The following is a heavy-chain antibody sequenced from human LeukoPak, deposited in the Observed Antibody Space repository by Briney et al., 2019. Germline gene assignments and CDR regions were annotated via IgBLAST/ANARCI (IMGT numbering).Heavy chain of an antibody. CDR3: ASTGRILWFGELLYSFDY. Sequence: PSETLSLTCTVSGFSISSGYYWGWIRQPPGKGLEWIGSIYYSGSTYYNPSLKSRVTISVDTSKNQFSLKLSSVTAADTAVYYCASTGRILWFGELLYSFDYWGQGTLVTVSS. CDR1: GFSISSGYY. J-gene: IGHJ4*02. CDR2: IYYSGST. V-gene: IGHV4-38-2*02. D-gene: IGHD3-10*01.